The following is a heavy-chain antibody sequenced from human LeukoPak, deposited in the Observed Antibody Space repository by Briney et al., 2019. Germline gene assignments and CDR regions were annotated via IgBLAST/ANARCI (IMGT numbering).Heavy chain of an antibody. V-gene: IGHV4-61*02. Sequence: SQTLSLTCTVSGGSISSGNYYWNWIRQPAGKGLEWIGRIWTDGAPTYRPSLKSRVTISVDTSKNQFSLRLSSVTAADTAVYYCARGRDSRGYQFMGFDSWGQGTLVTVSS. CDR3: ARGRDSRGYQFMGFDS. J-gene: IGHJ4*02. CDR1: GGSISSGNYY. D-gene: IGHD3-22*01. CDR2: IWTDGAP.